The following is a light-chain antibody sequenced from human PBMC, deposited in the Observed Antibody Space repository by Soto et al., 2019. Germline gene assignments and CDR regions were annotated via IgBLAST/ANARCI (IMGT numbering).Light chain of an antibody. J-gene: IGKJ4*01. CDR3: QQYDNWPLT. Sequence: EILMTQSPATLSLSPGERATLSCRASQSVGSNLAWYQQKHGQAPRLLIYGVSTRATGIPARFSGSGSGREFALTITSLQSEDFAVYYCQQYDNWPLTFGGGTKVDIK. CDR1: QSVGSN. V-gene: IGKV3-15*01. CDR2: GVS.